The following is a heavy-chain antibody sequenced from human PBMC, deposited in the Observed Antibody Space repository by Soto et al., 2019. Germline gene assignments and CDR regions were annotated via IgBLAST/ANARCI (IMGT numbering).Heavy chain of an antibody. CDR3: VYDYLIHGMDV. Sequence: GESLKISCKGAGYSFTSYWIGWVRQMPGKGLEWMGRIDPSDSYTNYSPSFQGHVTISADKSISTAYLQWSSLKASDTAMYYCVYDYLIHGMDVWGQGTTVTVSS. D-gene: IGHD3-16*01. J-gene: IGHJ6*02. CDR1: GYSFTSYW. V-gene: IGHV5-10-1*01. CDR2: IDPSDSYT.